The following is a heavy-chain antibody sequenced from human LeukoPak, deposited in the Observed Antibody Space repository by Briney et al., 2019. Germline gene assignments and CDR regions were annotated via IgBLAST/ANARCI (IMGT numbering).Heavy chain of an antibody. J-gene: IGHJ4*02. CDR1: GYRFSNYW. CDR3: ARLLRSQLLPLLLN. V-gene: IGHV5-51*01. D-gene: IGHD1-1*01. Sequence: GESLKISCQGSGYRFSNYWIVWMRQMPGKGLEWMGIIYPGDSDTRYSPSFQGQVTISADRSVNTAYLQWSSLKASDTAMYYCARLLRSQLLPLLLNWGQGTLVTVSS. CDR2: IYPGDSDT.